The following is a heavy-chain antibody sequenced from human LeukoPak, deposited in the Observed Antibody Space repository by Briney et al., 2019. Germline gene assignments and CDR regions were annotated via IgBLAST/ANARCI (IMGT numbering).Heavy chain of an antibody. J-gene: IGHJ4*02. Sequence: SETLSLTCTVSGASISSGGYYWSWIRQPAGKGLEWIGLIYTSGSTNYNPSLKSRLTISVGTSKNQFSLKLSSVTAADTAVYYCASSDFWSAYPCFDYWGQGALVTVSS. CDR1: GASISSGGYY. V-gene: IGHV4-61*02. D-gene: IGHD3-3*01. CDR2: IYTSGST. CDR3: ASSDFWSAYPCFDY.